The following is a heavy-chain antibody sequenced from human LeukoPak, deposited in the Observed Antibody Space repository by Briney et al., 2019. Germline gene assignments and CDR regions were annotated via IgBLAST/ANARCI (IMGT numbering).Heavy chain of an antibody. D-gene: IGHD6-25*01. V-gene: IGHV3-64D*06. CDR2: ISYNGDST. CDR1: GFNFSSSA. J-gene: IGHJ4*02. Sequence: GGSLRLSCSASGFNFSSSAIHWVRQAPGKGLEYVSAISYNGDSTYYADSVKGRFTISRDNSKNTLFLQMSSLRAEDTAVYYCVKGSAFDYWGQGTLVTVSS. CDR3: VKGSAFDY.